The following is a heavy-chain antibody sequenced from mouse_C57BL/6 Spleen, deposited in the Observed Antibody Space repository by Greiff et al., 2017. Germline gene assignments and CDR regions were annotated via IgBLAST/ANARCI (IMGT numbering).Heavy chain of an antibody. J-gene: IGHJ2*01. D-gene: IGHD3-2*02. V-gene: IGHV1-18*01. CDR2: INPNNGGT. CDR1: GYTFTDYN. CDR3: ARENSSGSSYFDY. Sequence: EVQLVESGPELVKPGASVKIPCKASGYTFTDYNMDWVKQSHGQSLEWIGDINPNNGGTIYNQKFKGKATLTVDKSSSTAYMELRSLTSEDTAVYYCARENSSGSSYFDYWGQGTTLTVSS.